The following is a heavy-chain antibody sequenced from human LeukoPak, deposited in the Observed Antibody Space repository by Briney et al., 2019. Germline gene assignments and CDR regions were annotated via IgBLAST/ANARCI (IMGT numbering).Heavy chain of an antibody. Sequence: PGGSLRLSCAASGFTFSSYDMSWVRQAPGKGLEGVSAISGCGGSTYYADSVQGRFTISRDNSKNTLYLQMNSLRVDDTAVDYCARDEYGGAYFDYWGQGTLVTVSS. CDR3: ARDEYGGAYFDY. CDR2: ISGCGGST. J-gene: IGHJ4*02. V-gene: IGHV3-23*01. CDR1: GFTFSSYD. D-gene: IGHD4-23*01.